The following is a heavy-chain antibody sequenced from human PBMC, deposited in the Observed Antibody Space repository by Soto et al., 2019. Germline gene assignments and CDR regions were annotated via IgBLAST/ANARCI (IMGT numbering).Heavy chain of an antibody. CDR2: NYQSGTT. CDR3: VRGAYIGYGHAIDH. J-gene: IGHJ4*02. CDR1: GVTISTYY. D-gene: IGHD5-18*01. V-gene: IGHV4-59*01. Sequence: PSETLSLTCAVSGVTISTYYWSWIRQPAGKGLEWMGYNYQSGTTNYNPSLKSRVTISVDTSKNQFSLRLTSVTAADTAIYYCVRGAYIGYGHAIDHWGQGTLVTVSS.